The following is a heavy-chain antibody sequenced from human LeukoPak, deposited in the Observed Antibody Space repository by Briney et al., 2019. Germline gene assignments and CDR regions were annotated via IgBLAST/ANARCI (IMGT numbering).Heavy chain of an antibody. CDR1: GGSITSGGYY. Sequence: SQTLSLTCTVSGGSITSGGYYWSWIRQTLGKGLEWIGYIYRSGTTDYNPSLQSRVTISLDRSKSHFTLNLFSVTAADTAMYYCARCIAARPGYYFDYWGQGAPVTVSS. V-gene: IGHV4-30-2*01. D-gene: IGHD6-6*01. CDR2: IYRSGTT. CDR3: ARCIAARPGYYFDY. J-gene: IGHJ4*02.